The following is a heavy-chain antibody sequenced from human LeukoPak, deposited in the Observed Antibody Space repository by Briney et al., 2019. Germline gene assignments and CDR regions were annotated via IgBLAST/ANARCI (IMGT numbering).Heavy chain of an antibody. CDR2: INHSGST. J-gene: IGHJ6*03. CDR3: ARGVEAAAVDYYYYMDV. CDR1: GGSFSGYY. V-gene: IGHV4-34*01. Sequence: PSETLSLTCAVYGGSFSGYYWSWIRQPPGKGLERIGEINHSGSTNYNPSLKSRVTISVDTSKNQFSLKLSSVTAADTAVYYCARGVEAAAVDYYYYMDVWGKGTTVTVSS. D-gene: IGHD6-13*01.